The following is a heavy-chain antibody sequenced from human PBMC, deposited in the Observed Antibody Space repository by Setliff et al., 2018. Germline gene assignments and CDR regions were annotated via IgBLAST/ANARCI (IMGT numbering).Heavy chain of an antibody. Sequence: ETLSLTCTVSGGSLGTYYWTSIRQPPGKGLEWIASVYHSGTAYYSPSLKSRVTMSVDTSKNQFSLKLRSVTAADTAVYFCARGGTFRYFDYWGQGTPVTVSS. D-gene: IGHD3-16*01. V-gene: IGHV4-59*01. CDR1: GGSLGTYY. J-gene: IGHJ4*02. CDR2: VYHSGTA. CDR3: ARGGTFRYFDY.